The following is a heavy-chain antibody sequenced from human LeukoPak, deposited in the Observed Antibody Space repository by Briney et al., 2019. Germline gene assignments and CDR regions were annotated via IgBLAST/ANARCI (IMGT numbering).Heavy chain of an antibody. V-gene: IGHV4-59*01. D-gene: IGHD4-23*01. Sequence: GSLRLSCAASGFTFSTYGMHWVRQAPGKGLEWLGFIYHSGSTTYNPSLRSRVTISLDTSKNQISLNLSSVTAADTAVYYCAIEPSRTVAYFDYWGQGTLVTVSS. J-gene: IGHJ4*02. CDR2: IYHSGST. CDR3: AIEPSRTVAYFDY. CDR1: GFTFSTYG.